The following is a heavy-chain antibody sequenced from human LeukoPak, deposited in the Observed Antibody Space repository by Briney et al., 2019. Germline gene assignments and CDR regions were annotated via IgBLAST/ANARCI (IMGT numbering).Heavy chain of an antibody. Sequence: SETLSLTCTVSGGSISSYYWSWIRQPPGKGLEWIGYICYGGSTNYNPSLKSRVTISVDTSKNQFSLKLSSVTAADTAVYYCARDRSPNSSSAWYVVWDYFDYWGQGTLVTVSS. CDR1: GGSISSYY. J-gene: IGHJ4*02. CDR3: ARDRSPNSSSAWYVVWDYFDY. V-gene: IGHV4-59*01. CDR2: ICYGGST. D-gene: IGHD6-19*01.